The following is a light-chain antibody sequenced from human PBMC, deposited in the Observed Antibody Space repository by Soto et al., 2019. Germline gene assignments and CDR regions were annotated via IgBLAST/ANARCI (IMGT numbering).Light chain of an antibody. CDR3: LQSNSFPLT. CDR1: QDIRSW. CDR2: AAT. Sequence: DIQMTQSPSHVSASVGDRVSITCRASQDIRSWLAWYQQRPGKAPKLLIYAATILQSGVPSRFSGSGSGTEFTLTISSLQPDDFATYYCLQSNSFPLTFGGGTRWIS. J-gene: IGKJ4*01. V-gene: IGKV1-12*01.